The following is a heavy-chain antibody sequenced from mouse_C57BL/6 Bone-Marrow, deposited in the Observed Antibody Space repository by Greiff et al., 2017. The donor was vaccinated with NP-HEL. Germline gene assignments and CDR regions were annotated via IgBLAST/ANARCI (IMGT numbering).Heavy chain of an antibody. CDR2: IRNKANGYTT. D-gene: IGHD1-3*01. Sequence: EVKLVESGGGLVQPGGSLSLSCAASGFTFTDYYMSWVRQPPGKALEWLGFIRNKANGYTTEYSASVKGRFTISRDNSQSILYLQMNALRAEDSATYYCARYETKWGWYFDVWGTGTPVTVSS. CDR3: ARYETKWGWYFDV. V-gene: IGHV7-3*01. CDR1: GFTFTDYY. J-gene: IGHJ1*03.